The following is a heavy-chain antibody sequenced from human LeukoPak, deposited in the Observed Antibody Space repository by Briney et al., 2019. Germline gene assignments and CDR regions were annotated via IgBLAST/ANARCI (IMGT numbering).Heavy chain of an antibody. Sequence: GESLRLSCTASGFTFRTYAMTWVRQAPGKGLEWISSMSSGSSYIYYADSVRGRLTISRDNAKHPLSLEMNNLRAEDTAMYYCARDRPTGASRVFVVEWGQGTLVTVSS. CDR1: GFTFRTYA. V-gene: IGHV3-21*01. CDR3: ARDRPTGASRVFVVE. D-gene: IGHD2-15*01. CDR2: MSSGSSYI. J-gene: IGHJ4*02.